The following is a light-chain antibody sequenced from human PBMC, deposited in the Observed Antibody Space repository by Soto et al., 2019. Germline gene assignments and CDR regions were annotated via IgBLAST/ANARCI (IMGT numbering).Light chain of an antibody. CDR2: WAS. J-gene: IGKJ5*01. CDR1: QSVLHTSNNKNY. CDR3: LQRNIWPPVT. Sequence: DIVMTQSPDSLAVSLGERATINCRSSQSVLHTSNNKNYLGWYQQKPGQPPKLLIYWASYREFGVPDRFSGSGSGTDFTLTISSLQAEDVAVYYCLQRNIWPPVTFGQGTRLEIK. V-gene: IGKV4-1*01.